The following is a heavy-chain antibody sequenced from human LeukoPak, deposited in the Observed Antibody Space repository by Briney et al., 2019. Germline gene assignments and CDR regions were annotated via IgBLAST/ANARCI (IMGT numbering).Heavy chain of an antibody. CDR3: AKDVYSSSSGVDY. V-gene: IGHV3-9*01. Sequence: PGGSLRLSCAASGFTFDDYAMHWVRQAPGKGLEWVSGISWNSGSIGYADSVEGRFTISRDNAKNSLYLQMNSLRAEDTALYYCAKDVYSSSSGVDYWGQGTLVTVSS. CDR1: GFTFDDYA. J-gene: IGHJ4*02. D-gene: IGHD6-6*01. CDR2: ISWNSGSI.